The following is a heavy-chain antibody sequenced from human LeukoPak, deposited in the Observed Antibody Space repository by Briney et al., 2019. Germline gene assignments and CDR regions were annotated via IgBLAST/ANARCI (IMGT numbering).Heavy chain of an antibody. CDR1: GFTFSSYT. CDR3: TRDSDGDYSPFDY. V-gene: IGHV3-23*01. Sequence: PGGSLRLSCAASGFTFSSYTMSWVRQAPGKGLEWVSTINDSGDNTYYADSVKGRFTISRDNSKNTLYLQMNSLRVEDTAVYYCTRDSDGDYSPFDYWGQGTLVTVSS. J-gene: IGHJ4*02. D-gene: IGHD4-17*01. CDR2: INDSGDNT.